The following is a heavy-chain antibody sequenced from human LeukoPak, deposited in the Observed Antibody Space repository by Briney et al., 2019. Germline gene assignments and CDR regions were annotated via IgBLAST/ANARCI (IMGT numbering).Heavy chain of an antibody. J-gene: IGHJ6*02. D-gene: IGHD2-2*01. CDR2: FDPEDGET. V-gene: IGHV1-24*01. CDR1: GYTLTELS. Sequence: GASVKVSCKVSGYTLTELSMRWVRQAPGKGLEWMGGFDPEDGETIYAQKFQGRVTMTEDTSTDTAYMELSSLRSEDTAVYYCATPHCSSTSCPYYYYYGMDVWGQGTTVTVSS. CDR3: ATPHCSSTSCPYYYYYGMDV.